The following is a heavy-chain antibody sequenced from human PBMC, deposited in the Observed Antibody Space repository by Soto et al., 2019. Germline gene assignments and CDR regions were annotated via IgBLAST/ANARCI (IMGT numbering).Heavy chain of an antibody. V-gene: IGHV1-3*01. CDR1: GYTFTSYA. Sequence: ASVKVSCKASGYTFTSYAMHWVRQAPGQRLEWMGWINAGNGNTKYSQKFQGRVTITRDTSASTAYMELSSLRSEDTAVYYCARERGYGGGYDFRFDYWGQGTLVTVSS. CDR2: INAGNGNT. J-gene: IGHJ4*02. D-gene: IGHD5-12*01. CDR3: ARERGYGGGYDFRFDY.